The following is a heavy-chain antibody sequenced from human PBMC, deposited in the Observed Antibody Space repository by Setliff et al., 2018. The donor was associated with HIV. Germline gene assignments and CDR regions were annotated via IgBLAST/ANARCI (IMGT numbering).Heavy chain of an antibody. CDR1: GFTVSSNY. CDR2: IYGGGTT. V-gene: IGHV3-66*02. Sequence: GSLRLSCAASGFTVSSNYMSWVRQAPGKGLEWVSVIYGGGTTHYADSVKGRFTISRDNSKNTVYLQTNSLRVEDTAVYYCARELYREWDYWGQGTLVTVPS. D-gene: IGHD3-10*01. CDR3: ARELYREWDY. J-gene: IGHJ4*02.